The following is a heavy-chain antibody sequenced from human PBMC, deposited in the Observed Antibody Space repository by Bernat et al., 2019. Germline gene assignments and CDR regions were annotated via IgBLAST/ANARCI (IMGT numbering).Heavy chain of an antibody. CDR2: ISSSSSYK. J-gene: IGHJ4*02. D-gene: IGHD3-16*01. Sequence: EVQLVESGGGLVKPGGSLRLSCAASGFTFSSYSMNWVRQAPGKGLEWVSSISSSSSYKYYADSVKGRFNNSRDNAKNSLYLQMNSLRAEDTAVYYCARWVGDGNFDYWGQGTLVTVSS. CDR1: GFTFSSYS. V-gene: IGHV3-21*01. CDR3: ARWVGDGNFDY.